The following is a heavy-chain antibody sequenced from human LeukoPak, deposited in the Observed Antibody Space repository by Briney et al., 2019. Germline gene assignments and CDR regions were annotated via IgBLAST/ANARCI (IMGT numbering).Heavy chain of an antibody. V-gene: IGHV6-1*01. D-gene: IGHD3-9*01. J-gene: IGHJ4*02. CDR1: GDSVSSNNGA. CDR3: ARDVGTTGWHTFDY. CDR2: TYYRSKWYN. Sequence: HSQTLSLTCAISGDSVSSNNGAWNWIRQSPSRGLEWLGRTYYRSKWYNDYAESLISRITISPVTSKNQFSLQLYPVTPEDTAVYYCARDVGTTGWHTFDYWGQGTLVTVSS.